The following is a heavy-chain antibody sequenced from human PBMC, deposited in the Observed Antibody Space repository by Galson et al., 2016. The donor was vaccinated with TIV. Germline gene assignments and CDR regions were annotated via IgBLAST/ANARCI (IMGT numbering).Heavy chain of an antibody. CDR1: GFTFSSYW. CDR2: INSDGSIR. V-gene: IGHV3-74*01. CDR3: SRGILGVHTVAFDV. J-gene: IGHJ3*01. Sequence: SLRLSCAASGFTFSSYWMYWVRQAPGKGLVWVSRINSDGSIRSYVDSVKGRLSISRDNATNSLYLEMNSLRPEDTALYFCSRGILGVHTVAFDVWGQGTMVTVS. D-gene: IGHD1-26*01.